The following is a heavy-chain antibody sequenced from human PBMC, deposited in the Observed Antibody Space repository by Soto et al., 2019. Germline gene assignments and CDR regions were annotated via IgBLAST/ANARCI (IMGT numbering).Heavy chain of an antibody. V-gene: IGHV5-51*01. CDR3: ARLGAAAGTDYYYGMDV. J-gene: IGHJ6*02. D-gene: IGHD6-13*01. CDR2: IYPGDSDT. CDR1: GYSFTSYW. Sequence: GESLKISCKGSGYSFTSYWIGWVRQMPGKGLEWMGIIYPGDSDTRYSPSFQGQVTISADKSISTAYLQWSSLKAPDTAMYYCARLGAAAGTDYYYGMDVWGQGTTVTVSS.